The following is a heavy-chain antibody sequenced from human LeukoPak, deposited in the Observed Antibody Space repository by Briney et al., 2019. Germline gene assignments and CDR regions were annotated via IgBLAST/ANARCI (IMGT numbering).Heavy chain of an antibody. CDR1: GFSISSGYY. V-gene: IGHV4-38-2*01. D-gene: IGHD3-22*01. CDR2: IYHSGNT. CDR3: ARAYYYDSSGYSTNWFDP. J-gene: IGHJ5*02. Sequence: SETLSLTCAVSGFSISSGYYWGCIRQPPGEGLEWIGSIYHSGNTYYNPSLKSRVTISVDTSKNQFSLKLRSVTAADTAVYYCARAYYYDSSGYSTNWFDPWGQGTLVTVSS.